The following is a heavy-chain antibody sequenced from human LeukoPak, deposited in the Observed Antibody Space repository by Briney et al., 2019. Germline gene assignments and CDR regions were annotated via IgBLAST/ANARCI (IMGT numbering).Heavy chain of an antibody. CDR1: GGSISSGDYY. V-gene: IGHV4-30-4*01. J-gene: IGHJ4*02. CDR3: ARVRDGYNDY. Sequence: SETLSLTCTVSGGSISSGDYYWSWIRQPPGKGLEWIGYIYYSGSTYYNPSLKSRVTISVDTSKNQFSLKLSPVTAADTAVYYCARVRDGYNDYWGQGTLVTVSS. D-gene: IGHD5-24*01. CDR2: IYYSGST.